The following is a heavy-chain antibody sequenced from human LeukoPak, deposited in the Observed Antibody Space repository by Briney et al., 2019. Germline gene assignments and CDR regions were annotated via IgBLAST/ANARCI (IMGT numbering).Heavy chain of an antibody. D-gene: IGHD1-1*01. J-gene: IGHJ4*02. CDR3: VRNIRVVGTSSDF. CDR1: GFTVNSDY. V-gene: IGHV3-66*01. CDR2: IYPGGTT. Sequence: PGGSLRLSCTASGFTVNSDYMIWLRQAPGKGLEWVSVIYPGGTTYYADSVKARFTISRVTSKNSVSLQMNSLRAEDTAVYYCVRNIRVVGTSSDFWGQGTLVSVSS.